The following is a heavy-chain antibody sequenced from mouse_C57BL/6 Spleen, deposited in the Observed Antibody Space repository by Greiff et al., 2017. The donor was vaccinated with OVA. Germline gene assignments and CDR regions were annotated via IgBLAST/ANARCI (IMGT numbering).Heavy chain of an antibody. D-gene: IGHD2-5*01. Sequence: QVQLQQPGAELVKPGASVKLSCKASGSTFPSYLLPWVKQRPGQGLEWIGEIDPSDSYTNYHQKFKGKATLTVDTSSSTAYMQLSSLTSEDSAVYYCARLDSNYVFFDYWGQGTTLTVSS. CDR2: IDPSDSYT. V-gene: IGHV1-50*01. J-gene: IGHJ2*01. CDR3: ARLDSNYVFFDY. CDR1: GSTFPSYL.